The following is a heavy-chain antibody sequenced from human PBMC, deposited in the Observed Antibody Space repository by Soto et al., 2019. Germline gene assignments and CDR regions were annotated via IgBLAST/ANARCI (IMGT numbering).Heavy chain of an antibody. CDR1: GGSISSGDYY. CDR2: IYYSGST. Sequence: SETLSLTWTVSGGSISSGDYYWSWIRQPPGKGLEWIGYIYYSGSTYYNPSLKSRVTISVDTSKNQFSLKLSSVIAADTAVYYCAREIRDYYDSSGPNWFDPWGQGTLVTVSS. V-gene: IGHV4-30-4*01. J-gene: IGHJ5*02. CDR3: AREIRDYYDSSGPNWFDP. D-gene: IGHD3-22*01.